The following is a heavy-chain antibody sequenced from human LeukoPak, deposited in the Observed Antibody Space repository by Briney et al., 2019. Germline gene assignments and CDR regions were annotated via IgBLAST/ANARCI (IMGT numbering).Heavy chain of an antibody. D-gene: IGHD6-13*01. J-gene: IGHJ3*01. V-gene: IGHV3-23*01. CDR1: GFTFSSYA. CDR3: AKARIAAAGTGAFDV. CDR2: FSATEGSA. Sequence: GGSLRLSCAASGFTFSSYAMTWVRQAPGKGLEWVSAFSATEGSAQYAESVKGRFTISRDNSKNRLYLQMNSLRAEDTAVYYCAKARIAAAGTGAFDVWGQGTMVTVSS.